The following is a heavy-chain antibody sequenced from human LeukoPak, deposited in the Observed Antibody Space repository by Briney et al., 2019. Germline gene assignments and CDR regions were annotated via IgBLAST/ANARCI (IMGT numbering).Heavy chain of an antibody. J-gene: IGHJ3*02. V-gene: IGHV3-21*01. Sequence: PGGSLRVSCAASGFTFSSYSMNWVRQAPGKGLEWVSSISSSSSCIYYADSVKGRFTISRDNAKNSLYLQMNSLRAEDTAVYYCARDQPPGIAVAGTDAFDIWGQGTMVTVSS. CDR1: GFTFSSYS. CDR3: ARDQPPGIAVAGTDAFDI. CDR2: ISSSSSCI. D-gene: IGHD6-19*01.